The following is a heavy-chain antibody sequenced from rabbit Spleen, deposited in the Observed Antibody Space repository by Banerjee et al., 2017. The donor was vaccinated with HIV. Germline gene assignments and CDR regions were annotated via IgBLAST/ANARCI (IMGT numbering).Heavy chain of an antibody. D-gene: IGHD1-1*01. CDR3: ARDTSSSFSSYGMDL. CDR1: GFSFSSRYY. J-gene: IGHJ6*01. Sequence: QSLEESGGGLVQPEGSLTLTCTASGFSFSSRYYMCWVRQAPGKGLEWIACIDSDSSGFTYFASWANGRFTISKTSSTTVTLQMTSLTAADTATYFCARDTSSSFSSYGMDLWGPGTLVTVS. V-gene: IGHV1S40*01. CDR2: IDSDSSGFT.